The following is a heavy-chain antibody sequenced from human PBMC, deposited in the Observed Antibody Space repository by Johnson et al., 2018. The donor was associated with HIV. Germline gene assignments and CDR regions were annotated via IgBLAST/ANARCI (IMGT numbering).Heavy chain of an antibody. D-gene: IGHD4-17*01. CDR1: GFTFSSYA. Sequence: MQLMESGGGLVQPGGSLRLSCAASGFTFSSYAMSWVRQAPGKGLEWVSAISGSGGSTYYADSVKGRFTISRDNSKNTLYLQMNSLRAEDTAVYYCAKVGGRHDYGDYLGAFDIWGQGTMVTVSS. CDR2: ISGSGGST. CDR3: AKVGGRHDYGDYLGAFDI. J-gene: IGHJ3*02. V-gene: IGHV3-23*01.